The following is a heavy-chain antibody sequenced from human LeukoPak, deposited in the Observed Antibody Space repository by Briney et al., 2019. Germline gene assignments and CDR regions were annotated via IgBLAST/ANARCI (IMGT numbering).Heavy chain of an antibody. CDR3: ARRGSNWGYYFDY. D-gene: IGHD7-27*01. Sequence: SETLSLTCTVSGGSISSYYWSWVRQPPGKGLEWIGYIYYSGSTNYNPSLKSRVTISVDTSKNQFSLKLSSVTAADTAVYYCARRGSNWGYYFDYWGQGTLVTVSS. CDR1: GGSISSYY. J-gene: IGHJ4*02. CDR2: IYYSGST. V-gene: IGHV4-59*08.